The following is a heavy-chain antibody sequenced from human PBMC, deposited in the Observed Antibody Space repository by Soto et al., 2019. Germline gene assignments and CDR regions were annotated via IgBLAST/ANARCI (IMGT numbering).Heavy chain of an antibody. V-gene: IGHV3-74*01. CDR1: VYTFRNHW. CDR3: ATAEVDY. J-gene: IGHJ4*02. CDR2: MNSDGSII. Sequence: RGSLLVACAFDVYTFRNHWMHWVRQAPGKELEWVSRMNSDGSIINYKDSVKGRFTVSRDNAKNTLYLQMNSLRVEDTAVYYCATAEVDYWGPGTMVTVSS.